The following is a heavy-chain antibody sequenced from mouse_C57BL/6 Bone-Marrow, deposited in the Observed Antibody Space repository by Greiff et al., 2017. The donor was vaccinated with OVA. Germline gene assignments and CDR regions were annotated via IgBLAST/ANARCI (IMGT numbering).Heavy chain of an antibody. V-gene: IGHV1-82*01. CDR3: AIVLPDY. Sequence: QVQLQQSGPELVKPGASVKISCKASGYAFSSSWLYWVKQRPGKGLEWIGRIYPGDGDTNYNGKFKGKATLTADKSSSTAYMQLSSQTAEDSAVYFCAIVLPDYWGQGTTLTVSS. D-gene: IGHD1-1*01. CDR2: IYPGDGDT. CDR1: GYAFSSSW. J-gene: IGHJ2*01.